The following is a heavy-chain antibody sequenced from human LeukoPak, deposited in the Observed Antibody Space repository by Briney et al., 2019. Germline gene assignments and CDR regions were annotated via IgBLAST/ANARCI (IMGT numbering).Heavy chain of an antibody. Sequence: GESLNISCQGSGYSFTSYLIGCVRQMPAKGLEWRVIIYPGDSETRYSPSFQGQVTISADKSISTAYLQWSSLKASDTAMYYCARTLTGQNYYFDYWGQRTLVTVSS. CDR1: GYSFTSYL. CDR2: IYPGDSET. CDR3: ARTLTGQNYYFDY. V-gene: IGHV5-51*01. J-gene: IGHJ4*02. D-gene: IGHD3-9*01.